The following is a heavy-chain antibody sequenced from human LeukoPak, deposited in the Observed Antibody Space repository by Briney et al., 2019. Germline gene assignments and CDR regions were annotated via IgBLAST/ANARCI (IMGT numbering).Heavy chain of an antibody. D-gene: IGHD2-8*01. V-gene: IGHV1-69*13. CDR2: IIPIFGTA. CDR1: GGTFSSYA. Sequence: SVKVSCQASGGTFSSYAISWVRQAPGQGLEWMGGIIPIFGTATYAQKFQGRVTITADESTRTAYMELSSLRSEDTAVYYCARCGMLALGYYYYYYMDVWGKGTTVTVSS. CDR3: ARCGMLALGYYYYYYMDV. J-gene: IGHJ6*03.